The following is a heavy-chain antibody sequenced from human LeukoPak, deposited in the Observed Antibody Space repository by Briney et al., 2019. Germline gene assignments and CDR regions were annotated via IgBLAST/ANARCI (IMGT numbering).Heavy chain of an antibody. CDR3: TRVQDDY. Sequence: PGGSLRLSCAASGFTVSSNYMSWVRQAPGKGLEWVSSISSSSSYIYYADSVKGRFTISRDNAKNSLYLQMNSLRDEDTAVYYCTRVQDDYWGQGTLVTVSS. CDR1: GFTVSSNY. V-gene: IGHV3-21*01. CDR2: ISSSSSYI. J-gene: IGHJ4*02.